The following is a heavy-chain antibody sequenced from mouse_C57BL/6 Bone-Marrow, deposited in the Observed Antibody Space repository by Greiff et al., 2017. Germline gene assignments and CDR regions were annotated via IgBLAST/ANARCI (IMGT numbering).Heavy chain of an antibody. Sequence: VQLQQSGPGLVQPSQSLSITCTVSGFSLTSYGVHWVRQSPGKGLEWLGVIWSGGSTDYNAAFISRLSISKDNSKSQVFFRMNSQQADVTAIDYCARGGLRRFAYWGQGTLVTVSA. D-gene: IGHD2-4*01. J-gene: IGHJ3*01. CDR3: ARGGLRRFAY. CDR1: GFSLTSYG. CDR2: IWSGGST. V-gene: IGHV2-2*01.